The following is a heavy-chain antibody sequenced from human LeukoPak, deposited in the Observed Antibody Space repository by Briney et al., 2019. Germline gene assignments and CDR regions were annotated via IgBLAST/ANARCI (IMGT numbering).Heavy chain of an antibody. CDR1: GYTFTGYF. CDR3: ARAVSPYYYYYYMDV. Sequence: ASVKVSCKASGYTFTGYFIHWVRQAPGRGLEWMGWINPNSGGTNYAQKFQGRVTMTRDTSISTAYMELSRLRSDDTAVYYCARAVSPYYYYYYMDVWGKGTTVTVSS. J-gene: IGHJ6*03. D-gene: IGHD3-22*01. CDR2: INPNSGGT. V-gene: IGHV1-2*02.